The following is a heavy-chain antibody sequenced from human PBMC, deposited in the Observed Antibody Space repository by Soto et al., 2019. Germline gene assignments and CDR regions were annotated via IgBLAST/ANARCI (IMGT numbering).Heavy chain of an antibody. J-gene: IGHJ5*02. Sequence: QVQLVQSGAEVKKPGASVKVSCKASGYTFTNYGISWVRQAPGQGLEWMGWINTYNGNTNHAQKLQGRVTMTTDTSTSTAYMALRSLRSDDTAVYYCVRGVGSGTYYNQYNWFDPWGQGTLVTVSS. V-gene: IGHV1-18*01. CDR1: GYTFTNYG. CDR2: INTYNGNT. CDR3: VRGVGSGTYYNQYNWFDP. D-gene: IGHD3-10*01.